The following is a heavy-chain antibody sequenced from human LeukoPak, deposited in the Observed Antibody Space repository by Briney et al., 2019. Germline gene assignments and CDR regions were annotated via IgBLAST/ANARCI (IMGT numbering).Heavy chain of an antibody. V-gene: IGHV4-38-2*02. CDR2: IYYGGST. D-gene: IGHD3-22*01. J-gene: IGHJ4*02. CDR1: GYSISSSYY. Sequence: PSETLSLTCTVSGYSISSSYYWDWIRQPPGKGLEWIGSIYYGGSTYYNPSLKSRVTISIDTSKNQFSLKLSSVTAADTAVYYCAGYDSSGFYFDYWGQGTLVTVSS. CDR3: AGYDSSGFYFDY.